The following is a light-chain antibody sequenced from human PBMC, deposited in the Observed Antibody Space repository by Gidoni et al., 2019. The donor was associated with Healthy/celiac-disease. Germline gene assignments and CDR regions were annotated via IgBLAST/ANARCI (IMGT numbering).Light chain of an antibody. CDR2: WAS. V-gene: IGKV4-1*01. J-gene: IGKJ4*01. Sequence: DIVMTQSPDSLSLSLGERATINFTSSQSVLYSSNNKNYLAWYQQKPGQAPKLLIYWASTRESGVPDRFSGSGSGTDFTLTISSLQAEDVAVYYCQQYYSTPLTFGGGTKVEIK. CDR3: QQYYSTPLT. CDR1: QSVLYSSNNKNY.